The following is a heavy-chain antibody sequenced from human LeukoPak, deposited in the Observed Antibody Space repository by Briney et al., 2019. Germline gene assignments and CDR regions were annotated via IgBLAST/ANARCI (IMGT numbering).Heavy chain of an antibody. CDR1: GFTFSSYG. V-gene: IGHV3-23*01. CDR3: AKYLYFEMATIVY. CDR2: ISGSGGST. D-gene: IGHD5-24*01. J-gene: IGHJ4*02. Sequence: GGSLRLSCAASGFTFSSYGMSWVRQAPGKGLEWVSAISGSGGSTYYADSVKGRFTISRDNSKDTLYLQMNSLRAEDTAVYYCAKYLYFEMATIVYWGQGTLVTVSS.